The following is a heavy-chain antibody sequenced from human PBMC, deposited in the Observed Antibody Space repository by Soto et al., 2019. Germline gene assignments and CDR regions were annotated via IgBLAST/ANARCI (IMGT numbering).Heavy chain of an antibody. D-gene: IGHD3-22*01. CDR1: GGTFSSYA. Sequence: SVKVSCKASGGTFSSYAISWVRQAPGQGLEWMGGIIPIFGTTKHAQKFQGRVTSSADESTSTVYMELSGLTSEDTALYYCARNHYYDSSGYYYFDYWGQGTPVTVSS. J-gene: IGHJ4*02. CDR3: ARNHYYDSSGYYYFDY. CDR2: IIPIFGTT. V-gene: IGHV1-69*13.